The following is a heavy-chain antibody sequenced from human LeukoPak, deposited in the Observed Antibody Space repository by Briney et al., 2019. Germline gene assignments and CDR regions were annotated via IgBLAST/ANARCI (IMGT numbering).Heavy chain of an antibody. CDR2: IDPSGGST. J-gene: IGHJ5*02. Sequence: ASVKVSCKPSAYTFSTYLLHWVRQAPGQGLEWMGIIDPSGGSTDYAQKFQGRVTMTRDTSTSTVYMELSSLRSEDTAVYYCARDLGLRGVTNWFDPWGQGTLVTVSS. CDR1: AYTFSTYL. V-gene: IGHV1-46*01. CDR3: ARDLGLRGVTNWFDP. D-gene: IGHD3-10*01.